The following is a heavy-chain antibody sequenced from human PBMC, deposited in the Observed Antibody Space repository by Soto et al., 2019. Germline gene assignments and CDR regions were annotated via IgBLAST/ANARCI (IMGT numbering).Heavy chain of an antibody. CDR3: AGGAAADFFDY. CDR1: SGSFSTYY. CDR2: IYSSGST. J-gene: IGHJ4*02. D-gene: IGHD6-13*01. V-gene: IGHV4-4*07. Sequence: QVQLQESGPGLVKASETLSLTCTVSSGSFSTYYWSWIRQPAGKGLEWIGRIYSSGSTLYNPSLKSRVTMSVDTSKNQFSLKLSSVTAADTAVYLSAGGAAADFFDYWGQGTLVTVSS.